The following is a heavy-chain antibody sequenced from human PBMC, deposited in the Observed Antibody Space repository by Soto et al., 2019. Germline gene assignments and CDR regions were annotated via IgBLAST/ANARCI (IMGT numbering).Heavy chain of an antibody. V-gene: IGHV3-11*05. CDR1: GFTFSDYY. D-gene: IGHD5-12*01. CDR3: ARREYGGLDF. Sequence: QVHLEESGGGLVKPGGSLRLSCAASGFTFSDYYMSWFRQAPGKGLEWVSYISSSGYTKYADSGKGRFTISRDHAKDSLALQMNSLRVDDTAVYYCARREYGGLDFWGQGTLVTVSA. J-gene: IGHJ4*02. CDR2: ISSSGYT.